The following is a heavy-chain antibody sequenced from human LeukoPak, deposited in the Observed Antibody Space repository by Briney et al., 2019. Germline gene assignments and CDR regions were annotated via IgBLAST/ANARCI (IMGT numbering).Heavy chain of an antibody. D-gene: IGHD5-24*01. CDR1: GGSFSGYY. Sequence: SETLSLTCAVYGGSFSGYYWSWIRQPPGKGLEWIGEINHSGSTNYNPSLKSRVTISVDRSKNQFSLKLSSVTAADTAVYYCARVRDGFDYWGQGTLVTVSS. CDR3: ARVRDGFDY. V-gene: IGHV4-34*01. CDR2: INHSGST. J-gene: IGHJ4*02.